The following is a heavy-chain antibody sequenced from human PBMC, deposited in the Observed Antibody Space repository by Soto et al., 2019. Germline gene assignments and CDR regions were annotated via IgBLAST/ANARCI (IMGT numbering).Heavy chain of an antibody. D-gene: IGHD3-9*01. V-gene: IGHV1-69*06. CDR3: ARRVETGYYSAQNGNYYYYGMDV. CDR2: IIPLFGTA. Sequence: QVQLVQSGAEVKKPGSSVKVSCKASGGTFSSYAISWVRQAPGQGLEWMGGIIPLFGTANYAQKFQGRVTITADKSTSTAYMELRSLRSEATAVYDCARRVETGYYSAQNGNYYYYGMDVWVQGTTFTVSS. J-gene: IGHJ6*02. CDR1: GGTFSSYA.